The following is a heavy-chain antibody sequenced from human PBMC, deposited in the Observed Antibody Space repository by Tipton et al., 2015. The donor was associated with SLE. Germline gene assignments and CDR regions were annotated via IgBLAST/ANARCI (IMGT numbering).Heavy chain of an antibody. J-gene: IGHJ6*03. CDR1: GFTFSDYY. CDR2: ITNSGGTI. D-gene: IGHD3-3*01. V-gene: IGHV3-11*04. CDR3: ARSLVWSGYFGFMDV. Sequence: SLRLSCAASGFTFSDYYMGWIRQAPGKGLERVSCITNSGGTIYYADSVKGRFTISRDNSKNTLYLQMNSLKAEDTAVYYCARSLVWSGYFGFMDVWGKGTTVTVSS.